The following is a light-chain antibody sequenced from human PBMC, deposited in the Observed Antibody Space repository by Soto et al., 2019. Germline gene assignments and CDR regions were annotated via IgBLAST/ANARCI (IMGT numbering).Light chain of an antibody. V-gene: IGKV1-33*01. CDR1: QDISNY. CDR2: DAS. Sequence: DIQMTHSPSSLSASVGDRVTITCQASQDISNYVNWYQQKPGKAPKLLIYDASNLETGVPSRFSGSGSGTDFTFTISSLQPEDIATYYCQQYDNLPLTFGPGTKVDIK. J-gene: IGKJ3*01. CDR3: QQYDNLPLT.